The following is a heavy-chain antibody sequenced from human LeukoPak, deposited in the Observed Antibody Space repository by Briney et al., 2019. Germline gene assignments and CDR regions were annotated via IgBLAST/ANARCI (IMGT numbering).Heavy chain of an antibody. D-gene: IGHD3-22*01. V-gene: IGHV1-46*01. J-gene: IGHJ4*02. CDR1: GYTFIEYY. Sequence: APVKVSCKASGYTFIEYYMHWARQAPGHGLEWMGIINPRGGSTIYAQDFQGRVTLTRDTSTSTVYMELSSLRSEDTAVYYCARRYYDNSGHSYGYYFDYWGQGTLVTVSS. CDR3: ARRYYDNSGHSYGYYFDY. CDR2: INPRGGST.